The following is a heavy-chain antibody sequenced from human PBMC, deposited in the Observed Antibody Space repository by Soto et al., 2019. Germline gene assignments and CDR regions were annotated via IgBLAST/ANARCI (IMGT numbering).Heavy chain of an antibody. CDR2: ISGSAGSS. V-gene: IGHV3-23*01. D-gene: IGHD3-10*01. J-gene: IGHJ4*02. CDR3: VRGLLAYFDF. Sequence: EVQLLDSGGALVQPGGSLRLSCAASGFTFSNHAMSWVRQAPGKGLEWVSAISGSAGSSFYADSVKGRFTISRDNSKNSVSLQLSGLRVEDTAIYYCVRGLLAYFDFWGQGTPVTVSS. CDR1: GFTFSNHA.